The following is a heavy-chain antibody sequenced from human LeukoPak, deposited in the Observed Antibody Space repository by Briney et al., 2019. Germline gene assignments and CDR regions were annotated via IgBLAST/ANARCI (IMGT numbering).Heavy chain of an antibody. J-gene: IGHJ4*02. D-gene: IGHD2-2*01. V-gene: IGHV4-30-2*01. Sequence: PSQTLSLTCAVSGVSISSGGYSWSWIRQPPGKGLEWIGYIYHSGSTYYNPSLKSRFTISVDRSKNQFSLKLSSVTAADTAVYYCARGYCSSTSCYGFDYWGQGTLVTVSS. CDR3: ARGYCSSTSCYGFDY. CDR1: GVSISSGGYS. CDR2: IYHSGST.